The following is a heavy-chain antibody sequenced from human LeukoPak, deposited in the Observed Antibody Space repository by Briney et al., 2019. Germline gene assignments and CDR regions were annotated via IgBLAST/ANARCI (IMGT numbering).Heavy chain of an antibody. J-gene: IGHJ1*01. CDR1: GFTFSSYG. CDR2: IWYDGSNK. D-gene: IGHD3-22*01. CDR3: ARDHYYDSSGYQYFQH. Sequence: PGGSLRLSCAASGFTFSSYGMHWFRQAPGKGLEWVPVIWYDGSNKYYADSVKGRFTISRDNSKNTLYLQMNSLRAEDTAVYYCARDHYYDSSGYQYFQHWGQGTLVTVSS. V-gene: IGHV3-33*01.